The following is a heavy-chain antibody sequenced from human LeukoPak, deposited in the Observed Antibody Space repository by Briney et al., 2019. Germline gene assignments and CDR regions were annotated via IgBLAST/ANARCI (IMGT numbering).Heavy chain of an antibody. CDR3: AKEQGSGWHIFDY. Sequence: GGSLRLSCAASGFTFSNYDMSWVRQAPGKGLEWVSGISGRGGSTFYADSVKGRITISRDNSKNTLFLQMNSLRVEDTAVYYCAKEQGSGWHIFDYWGQGTLVTVSS. CDR1: GFTFSNYD. CDR2: ISGRGGST. D-gene: IGHD6-19*01. J-gene: IGHJ4*02. V-gene: IGHV3-23*01.